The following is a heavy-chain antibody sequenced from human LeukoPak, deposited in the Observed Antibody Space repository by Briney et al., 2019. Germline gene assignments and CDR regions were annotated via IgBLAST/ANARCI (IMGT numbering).Heavy chain of an antibody. Sequence: PSETLSLTCTVCGGSISSGSYYGSWIRQPAGKGLEWIGRIYTSGSTNYNPSLKSRVTISVDTSKNQFSLKLSSVTAADTAVYYCARERDYTLYYFDYWGQGTLVTVSS. J-gene: IGHJ4*02. CDR2: IYTSGST. D-gene: IGHD2-2*02. V-gene: IGHV4-61*02. CDR1: GGSISSGSYY. CDR3: ARERDYTLYYFDY.